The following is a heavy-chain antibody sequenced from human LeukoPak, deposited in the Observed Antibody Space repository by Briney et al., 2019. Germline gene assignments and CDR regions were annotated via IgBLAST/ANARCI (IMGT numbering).Heavy chain of an antibody. V-gene: IGHV4-61*02. D-gene: IGHD6-13*01. CDR3: AREDRQQSHWFDP. CDR2: IYTSGST. Sequence: PSQTLSLTCTVSGGSISSGSYYCSWIRQPAGKGLEWIGRIYTSGSTNYNPSLKSRVTISVDTSKNQFSLKLSSVTAADTAVYYCAREDRQQSHWFDPWGQGTLFTVSS. J-gene: IGHJ5*02. CDR1: GGSISSGSYY.